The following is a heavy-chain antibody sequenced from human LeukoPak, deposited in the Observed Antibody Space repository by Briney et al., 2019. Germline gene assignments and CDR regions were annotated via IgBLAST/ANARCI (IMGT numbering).Heavy chain of an antibody. V-gene: IGHV1-46*01. CDR1: GYAFTSYY. Sequence: ASVKVSCKASGYAFTSYYLHWVRQAPGQGLEWMGIINPASGSTTYAQKFQGRVTMTRDMSTSTVYMELSSLRSEDTAVYYCARGLHDYYGSGSWWGQGTLVTVSS. CDR2: INPASGST. D-gene: IGHD3-10*01. CDR3: ARGLHDYYGSGSW. J-gene: IGHJ4*02.